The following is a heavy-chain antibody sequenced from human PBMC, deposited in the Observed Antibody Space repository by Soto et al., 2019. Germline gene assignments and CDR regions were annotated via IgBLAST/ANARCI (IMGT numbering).Heavy chain of an antibody. Sequence: RASVKVSCKASGGTFSSNAISWVRQAPGQGLEWMGWISTFHGNTNYAQKFQGSVTMTTDSSTSTAYMELRSLRSDDTAVYYCARSHSGSYYKFDYWGQGTLVTVSS. CDR1: GGTFSSNA. D-gene: IGHD1-26*01. CDR3: ARSHSGSYYKFDY. V-gene: IGHV1-18*01. CDR2: ISTFHGNT. J-gene: IGHJ4*02.